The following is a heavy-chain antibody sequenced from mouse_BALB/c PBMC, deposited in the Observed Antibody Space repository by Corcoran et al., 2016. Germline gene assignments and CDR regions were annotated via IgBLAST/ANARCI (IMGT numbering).Heavy chain of an antibody. J-gene: IGHJ4*01. CDR2: INPYNDGT. CDR3: AREPHYYGFAMDY. D-gene: IGHD1-2*01. Sequence: EVQLQQSGPELVKPGASVKMSCKASGYTFTSYVMHWVKQKPGQGLEWIGYINPYNDGTKYNEKFKGKATLTSDKSSSTAYMELSSLTSEDSAVYYCAREPHYYGFAMDYWGQGTSVTVSS. V-gene: IGHV1S136*01. CDR1: GYTFTSYV.